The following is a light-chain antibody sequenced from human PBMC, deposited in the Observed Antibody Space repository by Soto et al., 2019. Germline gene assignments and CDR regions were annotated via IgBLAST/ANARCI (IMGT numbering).Light chain of an antibody. Sequence: AIRMTQSPSSLSASTGDRVTITCRASQGISSYLPWYQQKPGKAPKLLIYAASTLQSGVPSRFRGSGSGTDFTLTISCLQSEDFATYYGQQYYSHRTFGQGTKVEIK. CDR3: QQYYSHRT. J-gene: IGKJ1*01. V-gene: IGKV1-8*01. CDR1: QGISSY. CDR2: AAS.